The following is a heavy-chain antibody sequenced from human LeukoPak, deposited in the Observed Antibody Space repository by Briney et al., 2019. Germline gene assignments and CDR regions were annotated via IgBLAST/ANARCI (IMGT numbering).Heavy chain of an antibody. V-gene: IGHV4-4*07. J-gene: IGHJ4*02. CDR1: GGSISSYY. CDR2: IYTSGST. CDR3: ARVGDCSSTSCYVSY. D-gene: IGHD2-2*01. Sequence: SETLSLTCTVSGGSISSYYWSWIRQPPRKGLEWIGRIYTSGSTNYNPSLKSRVTMSVDTSKNQFSLKLSSVTAADTAVYYCARVGDCSSTSCYVSYWGQGTLVTVSS.